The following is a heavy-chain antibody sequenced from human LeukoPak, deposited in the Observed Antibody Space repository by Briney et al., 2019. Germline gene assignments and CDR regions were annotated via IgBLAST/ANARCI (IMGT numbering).Heavy chain of an antibody. J-gene: IGHJ4*02. D-gene: IGHD5-18*01. CDR1: GFTFSNYA. CDR3: ARDTWLQLWLPDY. Sequence: GGSLRLSCAASGFTFSNYAMSWVRQAPGKGLEWVSGISGSGGSTYYAVSVKGRFTISRDNSKNTLYLQMNSLRAEDTAVYYCARDTWLQLWLPDYWGQGTLVTVSS. CDR2: ISGSGGST. V-gene: IGHV3-23*01.